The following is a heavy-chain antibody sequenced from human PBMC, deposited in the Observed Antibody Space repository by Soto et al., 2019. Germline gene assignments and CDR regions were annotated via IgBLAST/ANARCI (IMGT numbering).Heavy chain of an antibody. Sequence: QVQLVESGGGVVQPGRSLRLSCAASGFTFSSYAMHWVRQAPGKGLEWVAVISYDGSNKYYADSVKGRFTISRDNSKNTLYLQMNSLRAEDTAVYYCARGVVLVPPPEGSWFDPWGQGTLVTVSS. CDR3: ARGVVLVPPPEGSWFDP. D-gene: IGHD2-2*01. V-gene: IGHV3-30-3*01. CDR2: ISYDGSNK. J-gene: IGHJ5*02. CDR1: GFTFSSYA.